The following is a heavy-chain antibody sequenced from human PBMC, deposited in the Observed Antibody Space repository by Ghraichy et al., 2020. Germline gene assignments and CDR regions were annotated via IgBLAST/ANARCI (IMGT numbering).Heavy chain of an antibody. Sequence: GGSLRLSCSASGFRFDNFALSWVRQAPGEGLSWVSEISSSGGDTNYADSVKGRFTISRDNAKNTIYLQMNSLRGDDTAVYYCATLDPRTAAPGSGIWGQGTLVTVSA. CDR2: ISSSGGDT. V-gene: IGHV3-23*01. CDR1: GFRFDNFA. J-gene: IGHJ4*02. CDR3: ATLDPRTAAPGSGI. D-gene: IGHD6-13*01.